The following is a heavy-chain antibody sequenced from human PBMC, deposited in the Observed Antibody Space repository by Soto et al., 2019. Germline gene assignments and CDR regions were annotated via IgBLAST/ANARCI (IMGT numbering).Heavy chain of an antibody. D-gene: IGHD3-16*01. CDR1: GGSVSSGSYY. CDR2: IYYSGST. J-gene: IGHJ4*02. Sequence: KPSETLSLTCTVSGGSVSSGSYYWSWIRQPPGKGLEWIGYIYYSGSTNYNPSLKSRVTISVDTSKNQFSLKLSSVTAADTAVYYCARARITTFDNYWGQGTLVTVSS. CDR3: ARARITTFDNY. V-gene: IGHV4-61*01.